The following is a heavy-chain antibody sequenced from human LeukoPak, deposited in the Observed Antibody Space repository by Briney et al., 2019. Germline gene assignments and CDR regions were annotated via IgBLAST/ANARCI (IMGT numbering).Heavy chain of an antibody. CDR3: ARGSGWIDP. J-gene: IGHJ5*02. CDR2: IYYSWST. V-gene: IGHV4-59*01. CDR1: GGSISSYY. Sequence: SETLSLTCTVSGGSISSYYWSWIRQPPGKGLEWIGYIYYSWSTNYNPSLKSRVTISVDTSKNQFSLKLSSVTAADTAVYYCARGSGWIDPWGQGTLVTVSS. D-gene: IGHD3-10*01.